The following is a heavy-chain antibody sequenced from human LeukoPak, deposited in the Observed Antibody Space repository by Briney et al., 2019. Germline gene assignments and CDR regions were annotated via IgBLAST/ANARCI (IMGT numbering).Heavy chain of an antibody. CDR3: ARLEVVTPSYYFDY. CDR2: IYYSGST. D-gene: IGHD2-2*01. CDR1: GGSISSSSYY. V-gene: IGHV4-39*01. Sequence: SETLSLTCTVSGGSISSSSYYWGWIRQPPGKGLEWIGSIYYSGSTYYNPSLKRRVTISVDTTKNQFSLKLSSVNAADTAVYYCARLEVVTPSYYFDYWGQGTLVTVSS. J-gene: IGHJ4*02.